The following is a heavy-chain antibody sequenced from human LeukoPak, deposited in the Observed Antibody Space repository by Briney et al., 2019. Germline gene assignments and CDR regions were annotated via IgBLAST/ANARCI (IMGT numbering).Heavy chain of an antibody. CDR1: GFTVSSNY. CDR3: ARDLIQGGGYYGMDV. D-gene: IGHD2-8*01. V-gene: IGHV3-66*01. CDR2: IYSGGST. J-gene: IGHJ6*02. Sequence: PGGSLRLSCAASGFTVSSNYMSWVRQAPGKGLEWVSVIYSGGSTYYADSVKGRFTISRDNSKNTLYLQMNSLRAEDTAVYYCARDLIQGGGYYGMDVWGQGTTVTVSS.